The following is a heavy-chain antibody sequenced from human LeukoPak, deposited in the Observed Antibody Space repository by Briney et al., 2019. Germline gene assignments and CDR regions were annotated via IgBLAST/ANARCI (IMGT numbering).Heavy chain of an antibody. CDR3: VRDLGGRSGH. D-gene: IGHD1-26*01. CDR2: SNEDGSTT. V-gene: IGHV3-74*01. Sequence: GGSLRLSCAGFGFTFGNHWMHWARQTPGKGLVWVSRSNEDGSTTNYADSVKGRFTISRDNAKNTLYLQMNSLTAEDTAVYYCVRDLGGRSGHWGQGTLVTVSS. J-gene: IGHJ4*02. CDR1: GFTFGNHW.